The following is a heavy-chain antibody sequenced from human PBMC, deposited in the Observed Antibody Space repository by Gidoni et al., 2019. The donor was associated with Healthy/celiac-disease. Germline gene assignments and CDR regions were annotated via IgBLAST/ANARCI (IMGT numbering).Heavy chain of an antibody. D-gene: IGHD6-19*01. J-gene: IGHJ4*02. CDR1: GFTFSSYG. CDR2: ISYDGSNK. CDR3: AKDGYPESSGWYASGRYFDY. V-gene: IGHV3-30*18. Sequence: QVQLVESGGGVVQPGRSLRLSCAAYGFTFSSYGRQWVRQAPGKGLEWVAVISYDGSNKYYADSVKGRFTISRDNSKNTLYLQMNSLRAEDTAVYYCAKDGYPESSGWYASGRYFDYWGQGTLVTVSS.